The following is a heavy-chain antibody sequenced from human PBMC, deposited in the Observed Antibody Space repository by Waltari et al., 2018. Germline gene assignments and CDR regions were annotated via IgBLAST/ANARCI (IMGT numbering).Heavy chain of an antibody. V-gene: IGHV4-34*01. CDR1: GVSFGGSY. J-gene: IGHJ4*02. CDR2: INYSGST. Sequence: QVPLQQWGAGLLKPSEHLSLTCAVYGVSFGGSYWRWSRPSPGKGLEWIGEINYSGSTNYNPSLKSRVTISIDTSKTQFSLELTSVTGADTAVYYCAGTPVGVTFLYFDYWGQGTLVTVSS. D-gene: IGHD1-26*01. CDR3: AGTPVGVTFLYFDY.